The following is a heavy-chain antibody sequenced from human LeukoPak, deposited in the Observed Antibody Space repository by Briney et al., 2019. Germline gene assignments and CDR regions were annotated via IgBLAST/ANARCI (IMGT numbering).Heavy chain of an antibody. V-gene: IGHV1-46*01. CDR1: GYTFTSYY. D-gene: IGHD5-24*01. CDR2: INPSGGST. Sequence: ASVKVSCKASGYTFTSYYMHWVRQAPGQGLEWMGIINPSGGSTSYAQKFQGRVTMTRDTSTSTVYMELSSPRSEDTAVYYCARDHAGFRRDGYIGYWGQGTLVTVSS. CDR3: ARDHAGFRRDGYIGY. J-gene: IGHJ4*02.